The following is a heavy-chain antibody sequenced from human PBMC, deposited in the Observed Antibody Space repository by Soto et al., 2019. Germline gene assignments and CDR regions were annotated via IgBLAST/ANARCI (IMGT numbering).Heavy chain of an antibody. V-gene: IGHV3-53*01. D-gene: IGHD1-1*01. CDR2: IYSGGSA. J-gene: IGHJ4*02. CDR1: GFTVSSNY. CDR3: ASDGTTGTTTY. Sequence: GGSLRLSCAASGFTVSSNYMSWVRQAPGKGLEWVSVIYSGGSAYYADSVKGRFTISRDNSKNTLYLQMNSLRAEDTAVYYCASDGTTGTTTYWGQGTLVTVSS.